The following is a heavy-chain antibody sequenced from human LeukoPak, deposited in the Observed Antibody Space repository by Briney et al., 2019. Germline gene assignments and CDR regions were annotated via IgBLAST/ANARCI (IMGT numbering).Heavy chain of an antibody. CDR2: ISGSGGST. D-gene: IGHD3-3*01. V-gene: IGHV3-23*01. Sequence: GGSLRLSCAASGFTFSSYAMSWVRQAPGKGLEWVSAISGSGGSTYYADSVKGRFTISRDNSKSTLYLQMNSLRAEDTAVCYCARSSDFWSGYYVDYWGQGTLVTVSS. J-gene: IGHJ4*02. CDR1: GFTFSSYA. CDR3: ARSSDFWSGYYVDY.